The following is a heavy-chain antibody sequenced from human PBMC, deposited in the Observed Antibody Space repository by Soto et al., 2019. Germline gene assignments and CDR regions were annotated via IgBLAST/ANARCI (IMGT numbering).Heavy chain of an antibody. CDR1: GFTFSSYG. J-gene: IGHJ4*02. CDR2: IWYDGRTK. D-gene: IGHD4-4*01. V-gene: IGHV3-33*01. Sequence: QGQLVESGGGVVQPGMSLRLSCAASGFTFSSYGMHWVRQAPGKGLEWVAVIWYDGRTKYYADSVKGRFTISRDNSKNTLYLQMNSLRAEDTAVYYCARGITTSSYWAQGTLLTVSS. CDR3: ARGITTSSY.